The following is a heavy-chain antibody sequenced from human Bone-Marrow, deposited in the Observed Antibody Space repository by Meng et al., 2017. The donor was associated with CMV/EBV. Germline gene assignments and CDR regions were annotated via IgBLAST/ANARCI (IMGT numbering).Heavy chain of an antibody. CDR2: ISFDGSSK. V-gene: IGHV3-30*04. J-gene: IGHJ3*01. CDR1: GLTFTKSS. D-gene: IGHD2-2*01. CDR3: ATDLMYCNRTNCYRELFDF. Sequence: GESLKISCVVSGLTFTKSSIHWVRQPPGKGLDWVAVISFDGSSKDYADSVKGRFTISRDNFHNTLYLEMNSLRSEDTAVYYCATDLMYCNRTNCYRELFDFWGPGTRVTVSS.